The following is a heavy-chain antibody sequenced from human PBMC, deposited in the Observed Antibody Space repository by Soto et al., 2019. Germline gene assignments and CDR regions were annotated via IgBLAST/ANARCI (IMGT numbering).Heavy chain of an antibody. CDR2: ISYDGSNK. J-gene: IGHJ6*03. CDR3: AKAPKGGVIVPYYYYYYYMDV. V-gene: IGHV3-30*18. D-gene: IGHD3-16*02. Sequence: GGSLRLSCAASGFTFSSYGMHWVRQAPGKGLEWVAVISYDGSNKYYADSVKGRFTISRDNSKNTLYLQMNSLRAEDTAVYYCAKAPKGGVIVPYYYYYYYMDVWGKGTTVTVSS. CDR1: GFTFSSYG.